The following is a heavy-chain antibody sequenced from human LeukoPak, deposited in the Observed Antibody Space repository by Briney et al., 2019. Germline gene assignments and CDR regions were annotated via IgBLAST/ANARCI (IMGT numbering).Heavy chain of an antibody. CDR3: AKDTWQFAPDYYYYMDV. CDR1: GGSISSYY. D-gene: IGHD2-21*01. J-gene: IGHJ6*03. Sequence: ETLSLTCTVSGGSISSYYWSWIRQPPGKGLEWVSAISGSGGGTYYAYSVKGRFTISRDNSKNTLYLQMNSLRAEDTALYYCAKDTWQFAPDYYYYMDVWGKGTTVTVSS. V-gene: IGHV3-23*01. CDR2: ISGSGGGT.